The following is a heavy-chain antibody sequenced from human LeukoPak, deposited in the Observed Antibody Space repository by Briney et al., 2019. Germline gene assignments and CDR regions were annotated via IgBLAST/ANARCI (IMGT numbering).Heavy chain of an antibody. V-gene: IGHV1-18*01. Sequence: GASVKVSCKASGYTFTSYGISWVRQAPGQGLEWMGWISAYNGNTNYAQKLQGRVTMTTDTSTSTAYMELRSLRSDDTAVYYCARVSPQVDTIFGVVIISEADYWGQGTLVTVSS. J-gene: IGHJ4*02. CDR3: ARVSPQVDTIFGVVIISEADY. CDR1: GYTFTSYG. CDR2: ISAYNGNT. D-gene: IGHD3-3*01.